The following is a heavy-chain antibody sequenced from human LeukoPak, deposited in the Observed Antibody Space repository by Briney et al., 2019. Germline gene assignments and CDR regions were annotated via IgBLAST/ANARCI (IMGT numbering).Heavy chain of an antibody. J-gene: IGHJ4*02. CDR2: INPNSGGT. CDR3: ARDPPRRSVRGVIPQYYFDY. D-gene: IGHD3-10*01. CDR1: GYTFTGYY. Sequence: ASAKVSCKASGYTFTGYYMHWVRQAPGQGLEWMGWINPNSGGTNYAQKFQGWVTMTRDTSISTAYMELSRLRSDDTAVYYCARDPPRRSVRGVIPQYYFDYWGQGTLVTVSS. V-gene: IGHV1-2*04.